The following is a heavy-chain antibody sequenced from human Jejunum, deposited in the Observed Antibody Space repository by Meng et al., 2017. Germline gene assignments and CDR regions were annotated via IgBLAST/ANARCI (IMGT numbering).Heavy chain of an antibody. CDR2: IYYSGST. D-gene: IGHD5-12*01. J-gene: IGHJ4*02. Sequence: QGQLSESGPGLVKPSQTLSLTFSVPGGSITTGGYYWSWIRQHPGKGLEWIGHIYYSGSTHYNPSLKSRVTISIDTSQNQFSLKLSSVTAADTAVYYCARGDTGYSGYVFGYWGQGTLVTVSS. V-gene: IGHV4-31*03. CDR3: ARGDTGYSGYVFGY. CDR1: GGSITTGGYY.